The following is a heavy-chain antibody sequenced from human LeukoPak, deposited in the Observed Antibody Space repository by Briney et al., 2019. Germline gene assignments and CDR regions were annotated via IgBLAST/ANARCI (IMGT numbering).Heavy chain of an antibody. Sequence: SETLSLTCTVSGGSISSGSYYWSWIRQPAGKGLEWIGRIYTSGSTNYNPSLKSRVTISVDTSKNQFSLKLSSVTAADTAVYYCAREGALVDAQYYFDYWGQGTLVTVSS. D-gene: IGHD1-26*01. CDR1: GGSISSGSYY. CDR3: AREGALVDAQYYFDY. J-gene: IGHJ4*02. CDR2: IYTSGST. V-gene: IGHV4-61*02.